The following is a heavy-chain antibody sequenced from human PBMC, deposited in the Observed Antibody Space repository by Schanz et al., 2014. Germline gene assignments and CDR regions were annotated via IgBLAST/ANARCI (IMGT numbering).Heavy chain of an antibody. D-gene: IGHD3-22*01. CDR1: GYTTFTDYY. Sequence: QVQVVQSGAEVKKPGASVKVSCKASGYTTFTDYYIHWVRQAPGQGLEWMGWINPNTGGTNFAQKFQGWVTVTRDTSISTVYMELSRVTYEDTAVYYCARDDRAYYYGMDVWGQGTTVTVSS. J-gene: IGHJ6*02. CDR2: INPNTGGT. V-gene: IGHV1-2*04. CDR3: ARDDRAYYYGMDV.